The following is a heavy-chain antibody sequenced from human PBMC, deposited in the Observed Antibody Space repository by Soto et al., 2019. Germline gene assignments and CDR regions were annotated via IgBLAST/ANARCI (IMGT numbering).Heavy chain of an antibody. J-gene: IGHJ4*02. CDR1: GGSISSGGYY. Sequence: SETLSLTCTVSGGSISSGGYYWSWIRQHPGKGLEWIGYIYYSGSTNYNPSLKSRVTISVDTSKNQFSLKLSSVTAADTAVYYCARLYIVVVPAAMPVTYFDYWGQGTLVTVSS. D-gene: IGHD2-2*01. CDR2: IYYSGST. V-gene: IGHV4-61*08. CDR3: ARLYIVVVPAAMPVTYFDY.